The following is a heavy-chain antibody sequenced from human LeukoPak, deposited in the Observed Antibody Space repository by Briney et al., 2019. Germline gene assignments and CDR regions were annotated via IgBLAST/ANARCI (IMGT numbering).Heavy chain of an antibody. CDR2: INHSGST. CDR1: GFSFSGYW. CDR3: ARGPPAKPGTGYYYGMDV. Sequence: GSLRLSCAASGFSFSGYWMSWVRQTPGKGLEWIGEINHSGSTNYNPSLKSRVTISVDMSKNQFSLKLSSVTAADTAVYYCARGPPAKPGTGYYYGMDVWGQGTTVTVSS. V-gene: IGHV4-34*01. J-gene: IGHJ6*02. D-gene: IGHD2-2*01.